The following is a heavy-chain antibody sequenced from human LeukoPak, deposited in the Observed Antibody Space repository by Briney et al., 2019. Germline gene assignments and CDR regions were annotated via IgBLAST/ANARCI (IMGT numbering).Heavy chain of an antibody. D-gene: IGHD7-27*01. J-gene: IGHJ4*02. CDR3: ATSWDPFDY. CDR1: GFTFSASG. V-gene: IGHV3-48*01. Sequence: GRSLRLSCAASGFTFSASGMNWVRQAPGKGLEWVSYISVSSRTIYYSDSVEGRFTISRDNTKNSLYLQMNSLRGEDTAMYYCATSWDPFDYWGLGTLVTVSS. CDR2: ISVSSRTI.